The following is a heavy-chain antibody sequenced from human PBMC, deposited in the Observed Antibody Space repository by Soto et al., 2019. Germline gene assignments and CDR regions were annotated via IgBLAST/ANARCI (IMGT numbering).Heavy chain of an antibody. D-gene: IGHD2-8*01. Sequence: EVQLVQSGGGLAQPGKSLRLSCAASGFTFRKFWMHWVRQVPGKGPEWVSYISSDGTTTDYADSVKGRFTISRDNAKDTLYLQMDSLRAEDTAVYYCAIQDCTNDVCLEAAVTVGGALESWGQGTLVTVSS. CDR1: GFTFRKFW. V-gene: IGHV3-74*01. CDR3: AIQDCTNDVCLEAAVTVGGALES. CDR2: ISSDGTTT. J-gene: IGHJ1*01.